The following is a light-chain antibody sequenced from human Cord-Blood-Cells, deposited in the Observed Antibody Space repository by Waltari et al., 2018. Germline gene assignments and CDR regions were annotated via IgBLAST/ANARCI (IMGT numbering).Light chain of an antibody. CDR2: NAS. Sequence: EIVLTQSPATLSLSPGERATLSCRASQSVSSYLAWYQQKPGQAPRLLIYNASNRATGSPARFSGSGSGTDFTRTISSLEPEDFAVYYCQQRSNWSYTFGQGTKLEIK. V-gene: IGKV3-11*01. CDR3: QQRSNWSYT. CDR1: QSVSSY. J-gene: IGKJ2*01.